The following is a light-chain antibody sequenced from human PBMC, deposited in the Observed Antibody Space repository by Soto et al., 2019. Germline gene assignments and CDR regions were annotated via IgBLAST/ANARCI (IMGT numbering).Light chain of an antibody. CDR3: QQYVSLGT. J-gene: IGKJ1*01. V-gene: IGKV3-20*01. CDR1: QSVSNNY. CDR2: GAS. Sequence: ESVLTQSPGTLSLSTGERATLSWRASQSVSNNYLDWYQQKPGQAPRLLIYGASNRATGIPDRFSGSGSGTDFTLTISRLEPEDFAVYYCQQYVSLGTFGQGTKVDI.